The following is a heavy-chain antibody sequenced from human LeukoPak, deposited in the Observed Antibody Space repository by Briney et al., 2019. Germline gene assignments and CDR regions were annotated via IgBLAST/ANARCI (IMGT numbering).Heavy chain of an antibody. D-gene: IGHD3-10*01. Sequence: GGSLRLSCAASGFTFSNYVMSWVRQAPGKGLEWVSGISGSGDSTYYADSVKGRFTISRDNAMNSLYLQMNSLRAEDTAVYYCARDPTSDYYGSGSYLDYWGQGTLVTVSS. CDR3: ARDPTSDYYGSGSYLDY. CDR2: ISGSGDST. CDR1: GFTFSNYV. V-gene: IGHV3-23*01. J-gene: IGHJ4*02.